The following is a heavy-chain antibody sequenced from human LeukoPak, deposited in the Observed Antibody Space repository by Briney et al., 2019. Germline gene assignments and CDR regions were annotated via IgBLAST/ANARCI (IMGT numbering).Heavy chain of an antibody. CDR3: AREGGAMVGFDY. V-gene: IGHV1-46*01. CDR2: SNPSGGST. CDR1: GYSFTNYY. Sequence: ASVKVSCKASGYSFTNYYXXXXRQAPXQXXXXXXISNPSGGSTSYAQKFXGRXXMTXDTSTSTVYMELSSLRSEDTAVYFCAREGGAMVGFDYWGQGTLVTVSS. D-gene: IGHD5-18*01. J-gene: IGHJ4*02.